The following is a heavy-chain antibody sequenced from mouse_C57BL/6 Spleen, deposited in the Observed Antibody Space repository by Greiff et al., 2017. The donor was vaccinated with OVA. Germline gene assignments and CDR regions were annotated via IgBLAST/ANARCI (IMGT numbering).Heavy chain of an antibody. CDR2: ISSGGDYI. V-gene: IGHV5-9-1*02. J-gene: IGHJ3*01. CDR1: GFTFSSYA. D-gene: IGHD2-4*01. Sequence: EVKLMESGEGLVKPGGSLKLSCAASGFTFSSYAMSWVRQTPEKRLEWVAYISSGGDYIYYADTVKGRFTISRDNARNTLYLQMSSLKSEDTAMYYCTRWGLRRGWFAYWGQGTLVTVSA. CDR3: TRWGLRRGWFAY.